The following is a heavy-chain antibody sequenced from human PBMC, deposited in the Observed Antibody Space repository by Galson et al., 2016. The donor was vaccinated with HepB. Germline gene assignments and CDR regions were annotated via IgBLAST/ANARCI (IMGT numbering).Heavy chain of an antibody. CDR2: TSYDGSTE. CDR3: WKPETRPYDILTGYSHFDY. CDR1: GFTFSRSD. Sequence: SLRLSCAASGFTFSRSDMYWVRQAPGQGLEWVAVTSYDGSTEYYADSVKGRFTISRDNSKNTLYLQMNSLRAEDTAVYYCWKPETRPYDILTGYSHFDYWGQGTLVTVSS. J-gene: IGHJ4*02. V-gene: IGHV3-30*18. D-gene: IGHD3-9*01.